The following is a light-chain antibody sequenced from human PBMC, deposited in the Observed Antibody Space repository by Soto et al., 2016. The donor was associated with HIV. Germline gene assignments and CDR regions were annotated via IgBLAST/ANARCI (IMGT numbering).Light chain of an antibody. CDR2: DGS. Sequence: SYVLTQPPSVSVAPGKTAKITCGGNNIGTESVHWYQQKPGQAPVLVVYDGSDRPSGIPERFSGSNSVNTATLTISRVEVGDEADYYCQVWDGTNDHHVVFGGGTKLTVL. J-gene: IGLJ2*01. CDR3: QVWDGTNDHHVV. CDR1: NIGTES. V-gene: IGLV3-21*03.